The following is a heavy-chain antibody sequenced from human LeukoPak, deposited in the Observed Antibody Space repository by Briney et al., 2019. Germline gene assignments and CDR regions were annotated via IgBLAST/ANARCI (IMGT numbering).Heavy chain of an antibody. CDR2: ISGSGGST. J-gene: IGHJ4*02. D-gene: IGHD6-19*01. CDR3: AKKRVAVAGTHYFDY. Sequence: GGSLRLSCAAVGFTFSDYGMSWVRQAPGKGLEWVSAISGSGGSTYYADSVKGRFTISRDNSKNTLYLQMNSLRVEDTAVYYCAKKRVAVAGTHYFDYWGQGTLVTVSS. V-gene: IGHV3-23*01. CDR1: GFTFSDYG.